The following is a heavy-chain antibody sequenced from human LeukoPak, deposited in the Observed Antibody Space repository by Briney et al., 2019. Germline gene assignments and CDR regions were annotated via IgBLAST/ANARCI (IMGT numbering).Heavy chain of an antibody. CDR2: IWYDGSSK. Sequence: PGGSLSLSCAASGFTFSSYGMHWVRQAPGTGLEWVAVIWYDGSSKYYEDSVKGRFTISRDNSKNTLYLQMNSLRAEDTAVYYCAREDSRSSTGWYVVDWGQGTLVTVSS. D-gene: IGHD6-13*01. V-gene: IGHV3-33*01. CDR1: GFTFSSYG. CDR3: AREDSRSSTGWYVVD. J-gene: IGHJ4*02.